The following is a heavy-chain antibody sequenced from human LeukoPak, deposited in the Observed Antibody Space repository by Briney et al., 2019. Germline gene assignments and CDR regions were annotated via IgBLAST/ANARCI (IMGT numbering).Heavy chain of an antibody. CDR3: ARDGETITMIVDDAFDI. J-gene: IGHJ3*02. CDR2: ISSSSSYI. D-gene: IGHD3-22*01. Sequence: GRSLRLSCAASGFTFSSYSMNWVRQAPGKGLEWVSSISSSSSYIYYADSVKGRFTISRDNAKNSLYLQMNSLRAEDTAVYYCARDGETITMIVDDAFDIWGQGTMVTVSS. V-gene: IGHV3-21*01. CDR1: GFTFSSYS.